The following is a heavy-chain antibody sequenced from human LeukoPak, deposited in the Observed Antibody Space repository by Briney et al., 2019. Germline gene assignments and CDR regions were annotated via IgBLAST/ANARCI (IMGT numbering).Heavy chain of an antibody. Sequence: GALRLSCAASGFTFSSYAMHCVRQAPGKGLEWVAVISYDGSNKYYADSVKGRFTISRDNSKNTLYLQMNSLRAEDTAVYYCARDRVENGPPDYWGQGTLVTVSS. D-gene: IGHD3-10*01. CDR1: GFTFSSYA. CDR2: ISYDGSNK. CDR3: ARDRVENGPPDY. V-gene: IGHV3-30*04. J-gene: IGHJ4*02.